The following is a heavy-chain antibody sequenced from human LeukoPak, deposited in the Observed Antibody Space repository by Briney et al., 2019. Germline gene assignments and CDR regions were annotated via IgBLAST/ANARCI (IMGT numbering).Heavy chain of an antibody. CDR3: ARPVVSSVGYYFDS. D-gene: IGHD3-22*01. Sequence: ASVKVSSKALVKTFPGKGSAGWEKPLGQEFNGRAWISTDNGHANYPQNLRDRVTVTADTSTYTAYMELRSLRSDDTAVYYCARPVVSSVGYYFDSWGQGTLVTVSS. CDR1: VKTFPGKG. J-gene: IGHJ4*02. V-gene: IGHV1-18*01. CDR2: ISTDNGHA.